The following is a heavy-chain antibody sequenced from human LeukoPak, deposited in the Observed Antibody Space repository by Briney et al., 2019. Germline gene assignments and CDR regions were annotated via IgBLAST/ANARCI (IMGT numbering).Heavy chain of an antibody. D-gene: IGHD6-13*01. V-gene: IGHV4-34*01. CDR3: ARGPLPLYSSSWYWFDP. Sequence: SETLSLTCAVYGGSFSGYYWSWIRQPPGKGLEWIGETNHSGSTNYNPSLKSRVTISVDTSKNQFSLKLSSVTAADTAVYYCARGPLPLYSSSWYWFDPWGQGTLVTVSS. CDR2: TNHSGST. J-gene: IGHJ5*02. CDR1: GGSFSGYY.